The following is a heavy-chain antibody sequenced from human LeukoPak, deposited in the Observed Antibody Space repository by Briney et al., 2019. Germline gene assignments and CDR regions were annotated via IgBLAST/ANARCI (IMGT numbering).Heavy chain of an antibody. D-gene: IGHD3-10*01. CDR1: GFTFSSYS. CDR2: ISSSSSYI. V-gene: IGHV3-21*01. Sequence: MPGRSLRLSCAASGFTFSSYSMNWVRQAPGKGLEWVSSISSSSSYIYYADSVKGRFTISRDNAKNSLYLQMNSLRAEDTAVYYCASPAYYYGSGGGFDYWGQGTLVTVSS. J-gene: IGHJ4*02. CDR3: ASPAYYYGSGGGFDY.